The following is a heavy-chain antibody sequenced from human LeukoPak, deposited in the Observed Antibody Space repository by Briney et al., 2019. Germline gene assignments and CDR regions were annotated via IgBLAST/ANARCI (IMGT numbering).Heavy chain of an antibody. CDR1: GGSFSGYY. D-gene: IGHD4-11*01. CDR3: ARGVQETTVTWFDP. Sequence: PSETLSLTCAVYGGSFSGYYRSWIRQPPKKGLEWIGEINHSGSTYYNPSLKSRVTISVDRSKNQFSLKLSSVTAADTAVYYCARGVQETTVTWFDPWGQGTLVTVSS. V-gene: IGHV4-34*01. J-gene: IGHJ5*02. CDR2: INHSGST.